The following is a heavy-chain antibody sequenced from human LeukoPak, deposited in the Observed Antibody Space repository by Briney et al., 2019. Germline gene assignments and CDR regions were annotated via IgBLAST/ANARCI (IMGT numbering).Heavy chain of an antibody. CDR1: GLTLSNAW. V-gene: IGHV3-15*01. CDR2: IKSETDGGTT. J-gene: IGHJ4*02. Sequence: NPGGSLRLSCAASGLTLSNAWMSWVRQAPGKGLEWVARIKSETDGGTTDYTAPVKDRFTISRDDSKNMLYLQMNSLETVYTAVYFCTTLRQIWGQGTLVTVSS. CDR3: TTLRQI.